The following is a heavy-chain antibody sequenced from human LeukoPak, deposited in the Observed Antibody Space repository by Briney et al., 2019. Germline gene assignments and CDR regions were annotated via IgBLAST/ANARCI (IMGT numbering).Heavy chain of an antibody. V-gene: IGHV4-39*01. CDR2: IYYSGST. CDR1: GGSISSSSYY. J-gene: IGHJ4*02. CDR3: ARPHVSGSSGWVPYYFDY. D-gene: IGHD6-19*01. Sequence: SETLSLTCTVSGGSISSSSYYWGWIRQPPGKGLEWIGNIYYSGSTYYNPSLKSRVTISVDTSKNQFSLKLSSVTAADTAVYYCARPHVSGSSGWVPYYFDYWGQGTLVTVSS.